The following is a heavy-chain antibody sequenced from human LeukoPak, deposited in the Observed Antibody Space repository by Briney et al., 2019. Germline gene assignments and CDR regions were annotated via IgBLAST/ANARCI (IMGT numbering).Heavy chain of an antibody. CDR1: GFVFSTYG. J-gene: IGHJ3*02. D-gene: IGHD4-17*01. CDR3: ARDDDYDDHNTFDM. CDR2: IWSHGNTK. Sequence: GGSLRLSCAASGFVFSTYGMHWVRQAPGKGLEWVAVIWSHGNTKKYAASVTGRFTISRDNSKNTLYLEMNTLRAEDTAVYYCARDDDYDDHNTFDMWGHGTMVTVSS. V-gene: IGHV3-33*01.